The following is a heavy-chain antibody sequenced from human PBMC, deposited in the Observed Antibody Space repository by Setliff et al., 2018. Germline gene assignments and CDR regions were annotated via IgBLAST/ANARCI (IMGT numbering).Heavy chain of an antibody. CDR3: TPLTVTTDY. D-gene: IGHD4-17*01. J-gene: IGHJ4*02. V-gene: IGHV3-15*07. CDR1: GFSLSDTW. Sequence: GSLRLSCVLSGFSLSDTWMNWVRQAPGKGLEWVGHIKKTSDGGTTDYAAPVKGRFTISRDDSKNTAYLQMNSLKTEDTAVYYCTPLTVTTDYWGQGTLVTVSS. CDR2: IKKTSDGGTT.